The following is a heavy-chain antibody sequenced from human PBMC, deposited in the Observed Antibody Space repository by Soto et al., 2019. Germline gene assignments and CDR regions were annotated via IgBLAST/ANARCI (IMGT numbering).Heavy chain of an antibody. D-gene: IGHD3-16*01. CDR2: ISNGGRIT. CDR1: GFIFSDYY. V-gene: IGHV3-11*01. J-gene: IGHJ4*02. CDR3: ASDHGGGGLTLEY. Sequence: QVHLEESGGGLVKPGGSLRLSCTASGFIFSDYYMSWIRQAPGKGLEWVSDISNGGRITNHADSVEGRFTISRDNAKDSLYLQMNSLRPEDSAIYYCASDHGGGGLTLEYWGQGTLVTVSS.